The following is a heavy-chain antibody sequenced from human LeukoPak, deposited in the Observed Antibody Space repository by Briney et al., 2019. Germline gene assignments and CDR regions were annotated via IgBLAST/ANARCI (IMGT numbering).Heavy chain of an antibody. J-gene: IGHJ4*02. CDR3: ASIVVVAADAKNDY. Sequence: GGSLRLSCAASGFTFSSYGRHWVRQAPGKGLEWVAFIRYDGSNKYYADSVKGRFTISRDNSKNTLYLQMNSLRAEDTAVYYCASIVVVAADAKNDYWGQGTLVTVPS. CDR2: IRYDGSNK. D-gene: IGHD2-15*01. CDR1: GFTFSSYG. V-gene: IGHV3-30*02.